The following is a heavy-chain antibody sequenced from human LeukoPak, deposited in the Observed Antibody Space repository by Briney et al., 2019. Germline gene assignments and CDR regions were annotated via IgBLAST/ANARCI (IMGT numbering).Heavy chain of an antibody. D-gene: IGHD6-13*01. V-gene: IGHV3-9*01. CDR2: ISWNSGSV. CDR3: AKGFSSSGGAFDI. Sequence: GGSLRLSCAASGFTFDDYAMHWVRQAPGKGLEWVSGISWNSGSVGYADSVKGRFTISRDNAKNSLYLQMNSLRAEDTALYYCAKGFSSSGGAFDIWGQGTMVTVSS. CDR1: GFTFDDYA. J-gene: IGHJ3*02.